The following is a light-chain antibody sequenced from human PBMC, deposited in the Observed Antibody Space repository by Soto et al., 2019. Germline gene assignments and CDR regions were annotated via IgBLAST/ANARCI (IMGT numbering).Light chain of an antibody. Sequence: DIHVTQSPSTLSVSVLERCTITCRASQTISSWLAWYQQKPGKAPKLLIYKASTLKSGVPSRFSGSGSGTEFTLTISSLQPDDFATYYCQHYNSYSEAFGQGTKVDIK. J-gene: IGKJ1*01. V-gene: IGKV1-5*03. CDR2: KAS. CDR1: QTISSW. CDR3: QHYNSYSEA.